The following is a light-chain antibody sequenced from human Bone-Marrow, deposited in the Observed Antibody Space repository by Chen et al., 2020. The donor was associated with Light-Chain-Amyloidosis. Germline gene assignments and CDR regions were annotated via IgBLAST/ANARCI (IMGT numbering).Light chain of an antibody. Sequence: SYELTQPPSVSVSPGQTARITCSGADLPTKYDYWYQQKPGQAPVLVRLRDTERPSGFSERFSGSSSGTTATLTISGVQAEDEADYHCQSADSSGTYEVIFGGGTKLTVL. CDR1: DLPTKY. J-gene: IGLJ2*01. V-gene: IGLV3-25*03. CDR2: RDT. CDR3: QSADSSGTYEVI.